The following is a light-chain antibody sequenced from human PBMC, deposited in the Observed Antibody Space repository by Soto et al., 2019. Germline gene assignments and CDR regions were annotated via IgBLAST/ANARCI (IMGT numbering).Light chain of an antibody. V-gene: IGKV3-20*01. CDR3: QHYGDSRT. Sequence: EIVLTQSPGTLSLSPGERATLSCRASQSFSSSYLAWYQQKPGQAPRLLIYGASGRATGIPDRFGGSGSGTDFTLTISRLEPEDFAVYYCQHYGDSRTFGQGTKVDI. CDR1: QSFSSSY. J-gene: IGKJ1*01. CDR2: GAS.